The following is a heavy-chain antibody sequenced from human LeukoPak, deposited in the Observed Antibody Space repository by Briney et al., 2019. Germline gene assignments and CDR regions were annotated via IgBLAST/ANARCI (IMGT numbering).Heavy chain of an antibody. CDR3: AKDEPRAVAGTGIDY. CDR2: ISYDGSNK. D-gene: IGHD6-19*01. V-gene: IGHV3-30*18. CDR1: GFTFSSYG. J-gene: IGHJ4*02. Sequence: PGRSLRLSCAASGFTFSSYGMHWVRQAPGKGLEWVAVISYDGSNKYYADSVKGRFTISRDNSKNTLYLQMNSLRAEDTAAYYCAKDEPRAVAGTGIDYWGQGTLVTVSS.